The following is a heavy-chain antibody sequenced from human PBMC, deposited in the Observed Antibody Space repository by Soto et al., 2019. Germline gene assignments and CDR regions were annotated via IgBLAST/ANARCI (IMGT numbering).Heavy chain of an antibody. CDR2: IIPIFGTA. J-gene: IGHJ4*02. D-gene: IGHD5-12*01. Sequence: SVKVSCKASGGTFSSYAISWVRQAPGQGLEWMGGIIPIFGTANYAQKFQGRVTITADESTSTAYMELSSLRSEDTAVYYCARDSRWLQSPYYFDYWGQGTLVTVSS. V-gene: IGHV1-69*13. CDR1: GGTFSSYA. CDR3: ARDSRWLQSPYYFDY.